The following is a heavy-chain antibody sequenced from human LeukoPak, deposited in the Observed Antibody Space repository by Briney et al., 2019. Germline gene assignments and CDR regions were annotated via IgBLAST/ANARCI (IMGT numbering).Heavy chain of an antibody. J-gene: IGHJ6*03. CDR2: ISAYNGNT. CDR3: ARVATGAWSGELLSLHYYYYMDV. V-gene: IGHV1-18*01. D-gene: IGHD3-10*01. Sequence: ASVKVSCKASGYTFTSYGISWERQAPGQGLEWMGWISAYNGNTNYAQKLQGRVTMTTDTSTSTAYMELRSLRSDDTAVYYCARVATGAWSGELLSLHYYYYMDVWGKGTTVTVSS. CDR1: GYTFTSYG.